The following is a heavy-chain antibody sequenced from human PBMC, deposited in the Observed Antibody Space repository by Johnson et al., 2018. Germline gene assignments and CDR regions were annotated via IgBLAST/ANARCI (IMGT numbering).Heavy chain of an antibody. CDR3: ARDRAATLLQH. J-gene: IGHJ1*01. CDR2: IIPIFGTA. D-gene: IGHD1-1*01. Sequence: QVQLVESGAEVKKPGSSVKVSCKASGGTFSSYAISWVRQAPGQGLEWMGGIIPIFGTANSAQKFQGRVTLTADESTSTAYMGVSSLRSEDTAVYYCARDRAATLLQHWGQGSLVTVSS. V-gene: IGHV1-69*01. CDR1: GGTFSSYA.